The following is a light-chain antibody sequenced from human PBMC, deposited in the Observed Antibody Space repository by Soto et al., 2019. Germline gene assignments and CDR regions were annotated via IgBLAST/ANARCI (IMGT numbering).Light chain of an antibody. J-gene: IGLJ1*01. V-gene: IGLV2-14*01. CDR3: SSHTISSALQV. CDR2: GVS. CDR1: ISDFVVYNY. Sequence: QSALTQPASVSGSPGQSITISCTGTISDFVVYNYVSWYQQHPGKAPILMIYGVSNRPSGVSNRFSGSKSGNTASLTISGHQADDEADYYCSSHTISSALQVFGTGTKLTVL.